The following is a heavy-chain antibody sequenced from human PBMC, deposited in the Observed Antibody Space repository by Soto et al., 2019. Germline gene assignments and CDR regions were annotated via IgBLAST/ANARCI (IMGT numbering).Heavy chain of an antibody. J-gene: IGHJ4*02. CDR2: IYSGGST. CDR3: ARDSSSYYDFGSGPLHY. Sequence: GGSLRLSCAASGFTVSSNYMSWVRQAPGKGLEWVSVIYSGGSTYYADSVEGRFTISRDNSKNTLYLQMNSLRAEDTAVYYCARDSSSYYDFGSGPLHYWGQRTQVTVSS. V-gene: IGHV3-66*01. D-gene: IGHD3-3*01. CDR1: GFTVSSNY.